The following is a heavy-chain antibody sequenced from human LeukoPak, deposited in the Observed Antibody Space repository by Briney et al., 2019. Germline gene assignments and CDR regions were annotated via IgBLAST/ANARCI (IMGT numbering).Heavy chain of an antibody. Sequence: SETLSLTCAVYGGSFSGYSWSWIRQSPGKGLEWIVDIIHSGSTNYNSSLKSRVTISLDTSKNQFSLNLTSVTAADTAVYYCARGLTELGTAYYYYMDVWGKGTTVIVSS. CDR3: ARGLTELGTAYYYYMDV. J-gene: IGHJ6*03. V-gene: IGHV4-34*01. D-gene: IGHD7-27*01. CDR1: GGSFSGYS. CDR2: IIHSGST.